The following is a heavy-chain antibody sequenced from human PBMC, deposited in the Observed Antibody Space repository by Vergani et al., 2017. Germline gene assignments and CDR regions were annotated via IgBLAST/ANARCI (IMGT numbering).Heavy chain of an antibody. Sequence: QVQVVQSGAEGKKSGASVKVSCKTSGYTFSNYYMHWVRQAPGQGLEWMGIINPSGGHTNYAQKFQGRVTMTRDTSTSTVYMELSSLRSEDTAVYYCARLYDFWSGYKWYFDLWGRGTLVTVSS. CDR3: ARLYDFWSGYKWYFDL. D-gene: IGHD3-3*01. CDR1: GYTFSNYY. J-gene: IGHJ2*01. CDR2: INPSGGHT. V-gene: IGHV1-46*01.